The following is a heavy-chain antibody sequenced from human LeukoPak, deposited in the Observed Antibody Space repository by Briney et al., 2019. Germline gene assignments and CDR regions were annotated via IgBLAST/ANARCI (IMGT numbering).Heavy chain of an antibody. CDR2: IYYSGST. D-gene: IGHD4-23*01. CDR1: GGSISSGDYY. CDR3: ARDLLNEGNHPDY. J-gene: IGHJ4*02. Sequence: SQTLSLTCTVSGGSISSGDYYWSWIRQPPGKGLEWIGYIYYSGSTYYNPSLKSRVTISVDTSKNQFSLKLSSVTAADTAVYYCARDLLNEGNHPDYWGQGTLVTVSS. V-gene: IGHV4-30-4*01.